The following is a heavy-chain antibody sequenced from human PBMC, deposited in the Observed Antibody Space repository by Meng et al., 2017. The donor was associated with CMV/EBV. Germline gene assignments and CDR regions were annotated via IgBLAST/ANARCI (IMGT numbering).Heavy chain of an antibody. J-gene: IGHJ4*02. CDR3: AKVYYGYNYWDPFDY. CDR1: GFTFSSYA. CDR2: ISGSGGST. V-gene: IGHV3-23*01. Sequence: GESLKISCAASGFTFSSYAMSWVRQAPGKGLEWVSAISGSGGSTYYADSVKGRFTISRDNSKNTLYLQMNSLRAEDTAVYYCAKVYYGYNYWDPFDYWGQGTLVPSPQ. D-gene: IGHD5-24*01.